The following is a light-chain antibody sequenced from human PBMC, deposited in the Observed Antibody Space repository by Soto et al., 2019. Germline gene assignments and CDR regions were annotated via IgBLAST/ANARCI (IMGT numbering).Light chain of an antibody. CDR3: QQSYSAPLT. Sequence: DIVMTQSPDSLAVSLGERATINCRSSQNVLYSSNNKNFLAWYQQKPGQPPKLLIYWASTRESGVPDRFSGGGSGTDFTLTISGLQAEDVAVYYCQQSYSAPLTFGGGTKVEIK. CDR2: WAS. V-gene: IGKV4-1*01. J-gene: IGKJ4*01. CDR1: QNVLYSSNNKNF.